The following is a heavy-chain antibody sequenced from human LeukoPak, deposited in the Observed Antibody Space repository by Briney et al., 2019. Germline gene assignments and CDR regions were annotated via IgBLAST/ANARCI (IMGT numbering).Heavy chain of an antibody. CDR3: ARSRFYFDY. V-gene: IGHV3-7*01. Sequence: GGSLGLSCAASGFTFSTYWMGWVRQAPGKGLEWVAKIKPDGSEKDHVDSVKGRFTISRDNAKNSLYLQLNSLRAEDTAVYYCARSRFYFDYWGQGTLVTVSS. CDR2: IKPDGSEK. CDR1: GFTFSTYW. J-gene: IGHJ4*02.